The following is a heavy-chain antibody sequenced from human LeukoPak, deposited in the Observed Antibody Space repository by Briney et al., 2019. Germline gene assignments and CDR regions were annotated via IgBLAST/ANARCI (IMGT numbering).Heavy chain of an antibody. Sequence: GGSLRLSCAASGFTFRNYWMSWVRQAPGKGLEWVANIKQDGSEKYYVDSVKGRFTISRDNAKNSLYLQMNSLRAEDTAVYYCARDKGTVTIFDCWGQGTLVTVSS. CDR3: ARDKGTVTIFDC. CDR1: GFTFRNYW. CDR2: IKQDGSEK. J-gene: IGHJ4*02. V-gene: IGHV3-7*01. D-gene: IGHD4-11*01.